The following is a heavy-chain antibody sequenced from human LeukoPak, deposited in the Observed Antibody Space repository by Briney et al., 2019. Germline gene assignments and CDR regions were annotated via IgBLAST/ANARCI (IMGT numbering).Heavy chain of an antibody. D-gene: IGHD3-10*01. CDR2: INAGNGNT. J-gene: IGHJ3*02. CDR3: ARDLAVFGAFDI. Sequence: GASVKVSCKASGYTFTSYAMHWVRQAPGQRLEWMGWINAGNGNTKYSQKFQGRVTITRDTSASTAYMELSSLRSEDTAVYYCARDLAVFGAFDIWGQGTMVTVSS. V-gene: IGHV1-3*01. CDR1: GYTFTSYA.